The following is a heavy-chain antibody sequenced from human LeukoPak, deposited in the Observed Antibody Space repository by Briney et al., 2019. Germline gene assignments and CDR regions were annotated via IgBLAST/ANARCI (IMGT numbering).Heavy chain of an antibody. CDR1: GFTFSSYA. V-gene: IGHV3-23*01. Sequence: GGSLRLSCAASGFTFSSYAMSCVRHAPGKGLEWVSAISGSGGSTYSADSVKGRFTISRDNSKNTLYLQMNSLRAEDTAVYFCAKDFRYCGGNCYLYNWFDPWGQGTLVTVSS. J-gene: IGHJ5*02. CDR3: AKDFRYCGGNCYLYNWFDP. D-gene: IGHD2-21*02. CDR2: ISGSGGST.